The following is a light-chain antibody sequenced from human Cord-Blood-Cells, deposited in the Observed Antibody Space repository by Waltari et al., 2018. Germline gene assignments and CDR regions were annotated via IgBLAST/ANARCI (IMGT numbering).Light chain of an antibody. CDR2: DVS. CDR1: SSDVGGYHY. J-gene: IGLJ1*01. V-gene: IGLV2-11*01. Sequence: QSALTQPRSVSGSPGQSVTISCTGTSSDVGGYHYVSWYQQHPGKAPKLMLYDVSKRPSGVPDRFSGSKSGNTASLTISGLQAEDEADYYCCSDAGSYTYVFGTGTKVTVL. CDR3: CSDAGSYTYV.